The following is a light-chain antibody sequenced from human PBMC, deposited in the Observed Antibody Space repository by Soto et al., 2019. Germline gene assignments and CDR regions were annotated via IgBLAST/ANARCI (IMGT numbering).Light chain of an antibody. CDR2: DDS. V-gene: IGLV3-21*02. Sequence: SYELTQPPSVSVAPGQTARIPCGADNIGSRSVHWYQQKPGQAPVLVVFDDSDRSSGIPERFSGSNSGNTATLTISRVEAGDEADYYCQVWDHIGDLVVFGSGTKVTVL. J-gene: IGLJ1*01. CDR3: QVWDHIGDLVV. CDR1: NIGSRS.